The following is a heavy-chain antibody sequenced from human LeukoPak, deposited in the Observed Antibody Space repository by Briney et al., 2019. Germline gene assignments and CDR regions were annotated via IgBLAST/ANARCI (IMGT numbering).Heavy chain of an antibody. Sequence: SETLSLTCTVSGDSISSYYWSWIRQPAGKGLEWIGRIYTSGSTNYNPSLKSRVTMSVDTSKNQFSLKLSSVTAADTAVYYCARGVVVVPAAIRWFDPWGQGTLVTVSS. D-gene: IGHD2-2*01. CDR3: ARGVVVVPAAIRWFDP. V-gene: IGHV4-4*07. CDR1: GDSISSYY. CDR2: IYTSGST. J-gene: IGHJ5*02.